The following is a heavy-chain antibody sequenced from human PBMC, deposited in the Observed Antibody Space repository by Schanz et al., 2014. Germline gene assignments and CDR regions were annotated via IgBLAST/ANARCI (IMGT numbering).Heavy chain of an antibody. V-gene: IGHV3-23*04. CDR3: ARDGGRDGYNLAFDV. J-gene: IGHJ4*02. CDR2: MYINSGST. CDR1: GFNFITFA. D-gene: IGHD5-12*01. Sequence: EVQLVESGGGLVQPGGSLRLSCAASGFNFITFAMSWVRQAPGKGLEWISSMYINSGSTQYADSVKGRFIISRDSSKNTLFLQMNSLRAEDTAVYFCARDGGRDGYNLAFDVWGRGTLVTVSS.